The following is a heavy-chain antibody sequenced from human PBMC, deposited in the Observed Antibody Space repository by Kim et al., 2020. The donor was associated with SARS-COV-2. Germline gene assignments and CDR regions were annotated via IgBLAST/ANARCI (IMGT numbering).Heavy chain of an antibody. J-gene: IGHJ6*02. D-gene: IGHD3-9*01. Sequence: GGSLRLSCAASGFTFSSYAMHWVRQAPGKGLEWVAVISYDGSNKYYADSVKGRFTISRDNSKNTLYLQMNSLRAEDTAVYYCARDDYDILTGYFPSDYYYYYGMDVWGQGTTVTVSS. CDR3: ARDDYDILTGYFPSDYYYYYGMDV. CDR2: ISYDGSNK. V-gene: IGHV3-30*04. CDR1: GFTFSSYA.